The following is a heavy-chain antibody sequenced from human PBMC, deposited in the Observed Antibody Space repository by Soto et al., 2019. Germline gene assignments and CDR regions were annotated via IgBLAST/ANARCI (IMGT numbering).Heavy chain of an antibody. D-gene: IGHD3-16*01. Sequence: EVQLVESGGGLVQPGRSLRLSCAASGFTFDDYAMHWVRQAPVKGMEWVSGISWNSGSIGYADSVKGRFTIARDNAKNSLYLQMNSLRAEDTALYYCAKSPVLGVVAHSSDYWGQGTLGTVFS. J-gene: IGHJ4*02. V-gene: IGHV3-9*01. CDR2: ISWNSGSI. CDR3: AKSPVLGVVAHSSDY. CDR1: GFTFDDYA.